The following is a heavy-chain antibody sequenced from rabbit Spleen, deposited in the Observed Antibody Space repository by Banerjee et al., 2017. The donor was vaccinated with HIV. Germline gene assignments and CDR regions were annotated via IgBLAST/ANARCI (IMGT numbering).Heavy chain of an antibody. J-gene: IGHJ4*01. CDR1: GFSFSVAYY. V-gene: IGHV1S40*01. Sequence: QSLEESGGDLVKPGASLTLTCTASGFSFSVAYYMCWVRQAPGKGLEWIACGYTGGSGSTYYASWAKGRFTISKTSSTTVTLQMTSLTAADTATYFCARDYYVGSSAYGDFNLWGPGTLVTVS. D-gene: IGHD2-1*01. CDR2: GYTGGSGST. CDR3: ARDYYVGSSAYGDFNL.